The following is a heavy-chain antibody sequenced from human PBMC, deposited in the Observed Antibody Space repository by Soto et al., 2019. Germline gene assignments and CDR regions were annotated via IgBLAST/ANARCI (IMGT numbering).Heavy chain of an antibody. V-gene: IGHV4-31*03. Sequence: QVQLQESGPGLVKPSQTLSLTCTVSGGSISSGGYCWSRIRQHPGEGLEWIGFMYNSGSTSYNPSLKSRATISVDTSTNQFSLNLRSVTAADTAVYYCARGGDTTKVDYWGQGTLVTVSS. D-gene: IGHD3-16*01. CDR2: MYNSGST. J-gene: IGHJ4*02. CDR1: GGSISSGGYC. CDR3: ARGGDTTKVDY.